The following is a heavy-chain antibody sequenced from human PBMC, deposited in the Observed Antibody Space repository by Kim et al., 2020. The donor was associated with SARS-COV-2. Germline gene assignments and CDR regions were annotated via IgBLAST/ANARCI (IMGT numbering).Heavy chain of an antibody. CDR3: ARDTPTMATIY. CDR2: T. V-gene: IGHV3-66*01. J-gene: IGHJ4*02. D-gene: IGHD5-18*01. Sequence: TNHADPRKGRLTISRDNSKNTLYLQVNSLRAEDTAVYYCARDTPTMATIYWGQGTLVTVSS.